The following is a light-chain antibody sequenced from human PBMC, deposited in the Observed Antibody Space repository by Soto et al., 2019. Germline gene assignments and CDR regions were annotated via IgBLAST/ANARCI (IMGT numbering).Light chain of an antibody. V-gene: IGLV2-14*01. Sequence: QSALTQPASVSGSPGQSITISCTGTSSDVGGYNFVSWYQQHPGRAPKLLIYEVSRRPSGVSNRFSGSKSGDTASLTISGLQAEDEADYYCSSYAGSSNVFGTGTKVTVL. J-gene: IGLJ1*01. CDR2: EVS. CDR1: SSDVGGYNF. CDR3: SSYAGSSNV.